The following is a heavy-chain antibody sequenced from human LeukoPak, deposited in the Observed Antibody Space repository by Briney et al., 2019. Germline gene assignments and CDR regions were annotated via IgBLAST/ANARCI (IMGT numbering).Heavy chain of an antibody. CDR2: INPNSGGT. V-gene: IGHV1-2*06. CDR3: ATDIVVVPAAISDY. D-gene: IGHD2-2*01. Sequence: ASVKVSCKASGYTFTGYYMHWVQQAPGQGLEWMGRINPNSGGTNYAQKFQGRVTMTRDTSISTAYMELSRLRSDDTAVYYCATDIVVVPAAISDYWGQGTLVTVSS. J-gene: IGHJ4*02. CDR1: GYTFTGYY.